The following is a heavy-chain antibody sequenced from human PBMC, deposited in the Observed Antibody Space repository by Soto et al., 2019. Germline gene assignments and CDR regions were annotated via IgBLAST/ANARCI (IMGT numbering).Heavy chain of an antibody. D-gene: IGHD3-3*01. CDR3: ARAPRASITIFAVVNPKGDYYYGMDV. CDR2: IYYSGST. Sequence: QVQLQESGPGLVKPSQTLSLTCTVSGGSISSGDYYWSWLRQPPGKGLEWIGYIYYSGSTYYNPSLKSRVTISVATSNNQFSLKLSSVPAADTAVYYCARAPRASITIFAVVNPKGDYYYGMDVWGQGTTVTVSS. V-gene: IGHV4-30-4*01. J-gene: IGHJ6*02. CDR1: GGSISSGDYY.